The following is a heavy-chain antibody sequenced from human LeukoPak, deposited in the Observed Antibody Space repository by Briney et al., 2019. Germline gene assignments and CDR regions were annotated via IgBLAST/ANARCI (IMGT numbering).Heavy chain of an antibody. CDR1: GFTFNNAW. Sequence: GGSLRLSCAASGFTFNNAWMSWVRQAPGKGLEWVGRIKSKTDGGTTDYAAPVKGRFTISRDDSKNTLYLQMNSLKTEDTAVYYCILGATGDYYFDYWGQGTLVTVSS. CDR3: ILGATGDYYFDY. D-gene: IGHD1-26*01. J-gene: IGHJ4*02. V-gene: IGHV3-15*01. CDR2: IKSKTDGGTT.